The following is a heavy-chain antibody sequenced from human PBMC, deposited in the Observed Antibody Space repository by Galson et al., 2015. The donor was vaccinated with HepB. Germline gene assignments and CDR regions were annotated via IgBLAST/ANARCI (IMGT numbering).Heavy chain of an antibody. V-gene: IGHV4-34*01. D-gene: IGHD3-10*01. Sequence: ETLSLTCTIYGGSFSGYYWSWIRQPPGKGLEWIGEINHSGSTTYNPSLQSRVTISGDTSTNQVSLKLTSLTAADTAVYYCARGPIVMVRTVLLGGAFDIWGQGTMVTVSS. CDR1: GGSFSGYY. CDR3: ARGPIVMVRTVLLGGAFDI. CDR2: INHSGST. J-gene: IGHJ3*02.